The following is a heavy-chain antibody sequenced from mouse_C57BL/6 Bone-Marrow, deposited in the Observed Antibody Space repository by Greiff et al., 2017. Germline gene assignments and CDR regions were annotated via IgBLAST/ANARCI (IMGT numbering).Heavy chain of an antibody. V-gene: IGHV1S81*02. D-gene: IGHD1-1*02. Sequence: QVQLQQSGAELVKPGASVKLSCKASGYTFTSYYMYWVKQRPGQGLEWIGEINPNNGGSNFKEKFKSKATLTVDKSSTTAYMQLSSLTSEDSAVYYCTSSGHGGFAYWGRGTLVTVSA. J-gene: IGHJ3*01. CDR1: GYTFTSYY. CDR3: TSSGHGGFAY. CDR2: INPNNGGS.